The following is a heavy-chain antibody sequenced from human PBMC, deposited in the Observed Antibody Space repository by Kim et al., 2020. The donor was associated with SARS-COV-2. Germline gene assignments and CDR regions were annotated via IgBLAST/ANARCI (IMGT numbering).Heavy chain of an antibody. CDR1: GFTFSSYA. J-gene: IGHJ6*02. D-gene: IGHD1-26*01. V-gene: IGHV3-30*04. Sequence: GGSLRLSCAASGFTFSSYAMHWVRQAPGKGLEWVAVISYDGSNKYYADSVKGRFTISRDNSKNTLYLQMNSLRAEDTAVYYCARGATTVYYYYGMDVWGQGTTVTVSS. CDR3: ARGATTVYYYYGMDV. CDR2: ISYDGSNK.